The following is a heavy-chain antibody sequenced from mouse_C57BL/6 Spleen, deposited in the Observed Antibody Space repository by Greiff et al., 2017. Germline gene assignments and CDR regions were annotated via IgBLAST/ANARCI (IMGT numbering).Heavy chain of an antibody. Sequence: EVQLQQSGPELVKPGASVKISCKASGYTFTDYYMNWVKQSHGKSLEWIGDINPNNGGTSYNQKFKGKATLTVDKSSSTAYMELRSLTSEDSAVYYCARSNYGNSYYAMDYWGQGPSVTVSS. CDR2: INPNNGGT. J-gene: IGHJ4*01. V-gene: IGHV1-26*01. CDR1: GYTFTDYY. CDR3: ARSNYGNSYYAMDY. D-gene: IGHD2-1*01.